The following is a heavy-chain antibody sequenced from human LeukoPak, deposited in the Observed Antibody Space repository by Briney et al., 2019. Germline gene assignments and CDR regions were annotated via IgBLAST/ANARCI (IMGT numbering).Heavy chain of an antibody. CDR2: IKQHGSDK. V-gene: IGHV3-7*01. D-gene: IGHD6-13*01. CDR1: GFTLSRHY. Sequence: GGALRLSCAASGFTLSRHYMRWVRQAPGKGREWVGNIKQHGSDKFYVDSVRGRFTISRDNGKNSVFLQMNSLRAEDTAVYYCAREVITAAGDDALDIWGQGTMVTVSS. J-gene: IGHJ3*02. CDR3: AREVITAAGDDALDI.